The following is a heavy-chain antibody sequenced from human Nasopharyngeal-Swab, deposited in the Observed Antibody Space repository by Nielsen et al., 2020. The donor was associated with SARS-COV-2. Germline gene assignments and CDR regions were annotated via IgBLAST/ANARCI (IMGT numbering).Heavy chain of an antibody. CDR1: GFTFSSYW. J-gene: IGHJ4*02. Sequence: GSLRLSCAASGFTFSSYWMSWVRQAPGKGLEWVANIKQDGSEKYYVDSVKGQFTISRDNAKNSLYLQMNSLRAEDTAVYYCASLSSSSWFFDYWGQGTLVTVSS. CDR2: IKQDGSEK. CDR3: ASLSSSSWFFDY. D-gene: IGHD6-13*01. V-gene: IGHV3-7*01.